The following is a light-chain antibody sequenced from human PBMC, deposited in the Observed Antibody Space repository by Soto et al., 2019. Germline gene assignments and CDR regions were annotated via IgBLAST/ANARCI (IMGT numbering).Light chain of an antibody. J-gene: IGLJ2*01. CDR1: TGAVTSAYY. Sequence: QAVVTQEPSLTVSPGGTVTLTCASSTGAVTSAYYPSWFQQKPGQAPKPLIYNTNNKHSWTPARFSGSLLGGKAALTLSGVQPEDEADYYCLLYYGGAQVFGGGTQLTVL. V-gene: IGLV7-43*01. CDR3: LLYYGGAQV. CDR2: NTN.